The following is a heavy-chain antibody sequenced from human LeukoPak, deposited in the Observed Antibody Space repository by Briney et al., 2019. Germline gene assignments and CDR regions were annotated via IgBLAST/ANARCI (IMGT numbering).Heavy chain of an antibody. Sequence: PGGSLRLSCAASGFTFSNYWMHWVRQAPGKGLVWVSRMNSDGSSTSYADSVKGRFTISRDNAKNTLYLQMNSLRAEDTAVYYCARDWVYKIDYWGRGTLVTVSS. CDR2: MNSDGSST. CDR1: GFTFSNYW. J-gene: IGHJ4*02. V-gene: IGHV3-74*01. CDR3: ARDWVYKIDY. D-gene: IGHD5-24*01.